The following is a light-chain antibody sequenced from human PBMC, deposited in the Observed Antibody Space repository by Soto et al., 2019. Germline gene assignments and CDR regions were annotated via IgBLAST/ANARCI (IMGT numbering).Light chain of an antibody. V-gene: IGKV1-39*01. CDR3: QQSYSTPPWT. J-gene: IGKJ1*01. Sequence: DIQMTQSPSSLSASVGDRVTITCRASQSISSYLNWYQQKPGKAPKLLIYAASSLQSGVQSRLSGSGSGTDFTLAISSLQPEDFATYDCQQSYSTPPWTFGQGTKVEIK. CDR1: QSISSY. CDR2: AAS.